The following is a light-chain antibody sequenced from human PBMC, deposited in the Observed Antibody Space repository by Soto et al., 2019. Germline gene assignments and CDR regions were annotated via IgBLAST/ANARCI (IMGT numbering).Light chain of an antibody. Sequence: ETVMTQFPTTLSVSPGERATLSCRSSQYISTNLAWYQQKPGQPPRLLIYGASTRATGVPARFSGSGSGTDFTLTISSLQSEDFAVYYCQDYNKWPPWTFGQGTKVEL. V-gene: IGKV3-15*01. CDR1: QYISTN. CDR2: GAS. J-gene: IGKJ1*01. CDR3: QDYNKWPPWT.